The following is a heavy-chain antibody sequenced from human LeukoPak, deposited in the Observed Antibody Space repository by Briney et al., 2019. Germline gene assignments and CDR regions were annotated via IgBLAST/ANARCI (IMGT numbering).Heavy chain of an antibody. CDR2: ISSSGSTI. Sequence: PGGSLRLSCAASGFTFSSYEMNWVRQAPGKGLEWVSYISSSGSTIYYADSVKGRFTISRDNAKNSLYLQMNSLRAENTAVYYCARYSGYDILTGYPPPVSFDNWGQGTLVTVSS. J-gene: IGHJ4*02. CDR1: GFTFSSYE. V-gene: IGHV3-48*03. CDR3: ARYSGYDILTGYPPPVSFDN. D-gene: IGHD3-9*01.